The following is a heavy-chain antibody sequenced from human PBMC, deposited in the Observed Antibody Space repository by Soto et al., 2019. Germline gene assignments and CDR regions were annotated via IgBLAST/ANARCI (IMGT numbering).Heavy chain of an antibody. CDR2: INTDGSIT. D-gene: IGHD2-15*01. Sequence: GGSLRLSCAASGFTFSSYWMHWVRQVPGKGLVWVSRINTDGSITSHADSVKGRFTISRDNAKNTLYLQMNSLRADDTAVYYCTRDSGGRDAYWGQGALVTVSS. CDR3: TRDSGGRDAY. CDR1: GFTFSSYW. V-gene: IGHV3-74*01. J-gene: IGHJ4*02.